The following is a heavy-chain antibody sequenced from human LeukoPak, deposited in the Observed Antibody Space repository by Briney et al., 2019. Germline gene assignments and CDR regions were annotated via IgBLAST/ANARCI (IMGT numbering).Heavy chain of an antibody. CDR2: IKEDGTET. CDR1: GFMFSSNW. V-gene: IGHV3-7*03. Sequence: GGSLRLSCAASGFMFSSNWMSWVRLAPGKGLEWVANIKEDGTETYYVDSVKGRFTISRDNAKNSLYLQMNSLRAEDTALYYCAKDMGGRTAGGFDYWGQGTLVTVSS. D-gene: IGHD1-14*01. CDR3: AKDMGGRTAGGFDY. J-gene: IGHJ4*02.